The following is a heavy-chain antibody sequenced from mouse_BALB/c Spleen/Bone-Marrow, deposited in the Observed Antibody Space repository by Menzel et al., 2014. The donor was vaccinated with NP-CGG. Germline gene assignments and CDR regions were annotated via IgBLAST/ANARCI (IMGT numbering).Heavy chain of an antibody. D-gene: IGHD4-1*01. Sequence: VQLQQPGAELVKPGASVKMSCTASGFNIKDTYMHWVKQRPEQGLEWSGWIDPANGNTKYDPKFQGKATITADTSSNTAYLQLSNLTTKRTPVSYIDRWEYSAMDYWSQGTSVTVSS. J-gene: IGHJ4*01. CDR1: GFNIKDTY. V-gene: IGHV14-3*02. CDR3: DRWEYSAMDY. CDR2: IDPANGNT.